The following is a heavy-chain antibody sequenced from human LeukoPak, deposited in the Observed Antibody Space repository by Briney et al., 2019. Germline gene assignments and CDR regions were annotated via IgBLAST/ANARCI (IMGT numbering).Heavy chain of an antibody. CDR3: ARSSINGFDI. D-gene: IGHD1-14*01. J-gene: IGHJ3*02. Sequence: GRSLRLSCAASGFTFSSYAMHWVRQAPGKGLEWVANIKQDGSEKYFVDSVKGRFTISRDSAKNSLYLQMNSLRVEDTAVFYCARSSINGFDIWGQGTMVTVSS. CDR1: GFTFSSYA. V-gene: IGHV3-7*01. CDR2: IKQDGSEK.